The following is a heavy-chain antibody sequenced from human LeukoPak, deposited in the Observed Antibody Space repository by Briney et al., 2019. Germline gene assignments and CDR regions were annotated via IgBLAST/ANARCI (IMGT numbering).Heavy chain of an antibody. V-gene: IGHV1-69*05. Sequence: SVKVSCKASGGTFSSYAISWVRQAPGQGLEWMGGIIPIFGTANYAHKFQGRVTLSTDESSSTAYMELSSLRSEDTAIYYCARGAGYLHLRAVYFDFWGQGTLITVSS. CDR3: ARGAGYLHLRAVYFDF. D-gene: IGHD5-24*01. CDR1: GGTFSSYA. CDR2: IIPIFGTA. J-gene: IGHJ4*02.